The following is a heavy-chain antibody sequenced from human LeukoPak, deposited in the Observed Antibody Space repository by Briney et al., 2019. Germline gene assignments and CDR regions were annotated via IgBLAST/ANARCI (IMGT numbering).Heavy chain of an antibody. CDR2: IYHSGST. CDR3: ARYCGGDCYIPLDY. CDR1: GGSISSSNW. V-gene: IGHV4-4*02. Sequence: SGTLSLTCAVSGGSISSSNWWSWVRQPPGKGLEWIGEIYHSGSTNYNPSLKSRVTISVDTSKNQFSLKLSSVTAADTAVYYCARYCGGDCYIPLDYWGQGTLVTVSS. J-gene: IGHJ4*02. D-gene: IGHD2-21*02.